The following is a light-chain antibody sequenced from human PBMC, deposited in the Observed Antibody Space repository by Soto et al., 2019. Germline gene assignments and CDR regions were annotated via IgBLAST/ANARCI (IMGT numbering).Light chain of an antibody. CDR3: QEYNSYSWT. CDR2: KAS. V-gene: IGKV1-5*03. CDR1: QSISDW. Sequence: DIQMTQSPSTLSASVGDRVTTACRASQSISDWLAWYQQKPGKAPKVLIYKASSLESGVPSRFSGSGSGTEFTLTISSLQPDDFATYYCQEYNSYSWTFGQGTKVDIK. J-gene: IGKJ1*01.